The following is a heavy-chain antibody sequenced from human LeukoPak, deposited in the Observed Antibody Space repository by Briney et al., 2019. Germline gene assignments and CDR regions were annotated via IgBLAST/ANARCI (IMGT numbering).Heavy chain of an antibody. CDR1: GGSISSYY. CDR3: GRQGRDYESIFDY. Sequence: SETLSLTCTVSGGSISSYYWSWIRQPPGKGLEWIGYIYYSGSANYNPSLKSRVTISVDTSKNQFSLKLSSVTAADTAVYYCGRQGRDYESIFDYWGQGPLVTVSS. CDR2: IYYSGSA. J-gene: IGHJ4*02. V-gene: IGHV4-59*08. D-gene: IGHD4-17*01.